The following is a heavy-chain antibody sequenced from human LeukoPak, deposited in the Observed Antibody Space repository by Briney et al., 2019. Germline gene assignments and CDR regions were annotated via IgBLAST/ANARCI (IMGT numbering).Heavy chain of an antibody. J-gene: IGHJ3*01. D-gene: IGHD3-3*01. CDR1: GFNFNRFA. CDR3: AKVRRMEWMTPLSDDFDV. CDR2: NSSDSSNK. V-gene: IGHV3-30*04. Sequence: TGGSLRLSCAASGFNFNRFAMHWVRQVTGRGLEGVAVNSSDSSNKNYVDSVRGRFTISRENSVNTLYLEMNTLTTDDAGVYYCAKVRRMEWMTPLSDDFDVWGQGTMVTVSS.